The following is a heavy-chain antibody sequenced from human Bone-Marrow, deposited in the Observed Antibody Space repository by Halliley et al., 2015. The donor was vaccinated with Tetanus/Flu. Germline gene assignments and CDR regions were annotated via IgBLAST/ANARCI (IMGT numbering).Heavy chain of an antibody. D-gene: IGHD3-10*01. V-gene: IGHV3-23*01. CDR3: ARDMVLEVGASQEQYKYNGMDV. Sequence: TFYADSVKGRFAIYRDNSKKTLYLQMNSLRAEDTAVYYCARDMVLEVGASQEQYKYNGMDVWGRGTTVIVSS. CDR2: T. J-gene: IGHJ6*02.